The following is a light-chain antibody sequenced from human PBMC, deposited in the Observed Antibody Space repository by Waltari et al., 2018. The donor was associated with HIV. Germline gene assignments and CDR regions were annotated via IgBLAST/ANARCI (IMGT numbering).Light chain of an antibody. V-gene: IGKV3-20*01. Sequence: EIVLTQSPGTLSLSPGERATLSCRASQTVSSNYLAWYQQKPGQAPRLLIYGTSSRAIGIPDRFSGSGSETDFTLTINRLEPEDFAVYYCQQYGSSPTFGPGTKVDIK. CDR2: GTS. CDR3: QQYGSSPT. CDR1: QTVSSNY. J-gene: IGKJ3*01.